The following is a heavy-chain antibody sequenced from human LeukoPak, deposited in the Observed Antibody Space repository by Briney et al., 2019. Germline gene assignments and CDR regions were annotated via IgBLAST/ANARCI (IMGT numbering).Heavy chain of an antibody. Sequence: SETLSLTCTVSGGSISSYYWSWIRQPPGRGLEWIGYIYYSGSTNYNPSLKSRVTISVDTSKNQFSLKLSSVTAADTAVYYCARRVGIAAPFDYWGQGTLVTVSS. CDR2: IYYSGST. CDR1: GGSISSYY. J-gene: IGHJ4*02. CDR3: ARRVGIAAPFDY. D-gene: IGHD6-13*01. V-gene: IGHV4-59*08.